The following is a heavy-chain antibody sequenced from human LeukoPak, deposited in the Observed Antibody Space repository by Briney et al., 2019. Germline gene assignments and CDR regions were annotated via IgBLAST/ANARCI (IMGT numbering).Heavy chain of an antibody. CDR1: GYTLTGYY. CDR2: INPNSGGT. D-gene: IGHD4-17*01. Sequence: AASVKVSCKASGYTLTGYYMHWVRQAPGQGLEWMGWINPNSGGTNYAQKFQGRVTMTRDTSISTAYMELSRLRSDDTAVYYCASASVRPASRFDPWGQGTLVTVSS. J-gene: IGHJ5*02. V-gene: IGHV1-2*02. CDR3: ASASVRPASRFDP.